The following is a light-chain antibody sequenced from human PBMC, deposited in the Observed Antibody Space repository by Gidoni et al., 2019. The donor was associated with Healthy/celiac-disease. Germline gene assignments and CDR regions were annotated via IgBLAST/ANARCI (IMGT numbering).Light chain of an antibody. V-gene: IGLV3-19*01. CDR3: NSRDSSGNHVV. CDR1: SLRSYY. J-gene: IGLJ2*01. Sequence: SSELTQDTAVSVALGQTVRITCQGDSLRSYYASWYQQKPGQAPVLVIYGKNNRTSGIPDRFSGSSSGNTASLTITGAQAEDEADYYCNSRDSSGNHVVFGGGTKLTVL. CDR2: GKN.